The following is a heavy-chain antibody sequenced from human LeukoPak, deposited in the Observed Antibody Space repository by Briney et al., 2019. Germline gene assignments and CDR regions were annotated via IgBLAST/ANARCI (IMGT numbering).Heavy chain of an antibody. CDR2: TYYSGNT. J-gene: IGHJ3*01. D-gene: IGHD7-27*01. Sequence: SETLSLTCTVSGGSITSYYWSWIRQPPGKGLDWIGYTYYSGNTNYNPSLMSRVIISVDSSKNQFSLKLRSVTAADTAVYYCARYLGDAFDVWGQGTMVTVSS. V-gene: IGHV4-59*01. CDR3: ARYLGDAFDV. CDR1: GGSITSYY.